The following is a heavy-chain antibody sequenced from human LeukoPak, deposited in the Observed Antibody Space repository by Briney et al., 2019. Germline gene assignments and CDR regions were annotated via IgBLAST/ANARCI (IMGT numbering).Heavy chain of an antibody. D-gene: IGHD6-13*01. J-gene: IGHJ5*02. V-gene: IGHV1-2*02. CDR2: INPNSGGT. Sequence: ASVKVSCKASGYTFTGYYMHWVRQAPGQGLEWMGWINPNSGGTNYAQNFQGRVTMTRDTSINTAYMELSRLRSDDTAVYYCARVAADEGSWFDPWGQGTLVTVSS. CDR3: ARVAADEGSWFDP. CDR1: GYTFTGYY.